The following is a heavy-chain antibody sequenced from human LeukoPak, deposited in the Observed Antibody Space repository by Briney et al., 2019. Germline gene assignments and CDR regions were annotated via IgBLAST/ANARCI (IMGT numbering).Heavy chain of an antibody. CDR3: ARWGSTSCYDY. CDR2: ISTNGDST. V-gene: IGHV3-64*01. D-gene: IGHD2-2*01. J-gene: IGHJ4*02. CDR1: GFTFSSYA. Sequence: PGGSLRLSCAASGFTFSSYAMHWVRQAPGKGLEYAVAISTNGDSTYYANSVKGRFTISRDNSKNTLYLQMGSLRVEDMAVYYCARWGSTSCYDYWGQGTLVTVSS.